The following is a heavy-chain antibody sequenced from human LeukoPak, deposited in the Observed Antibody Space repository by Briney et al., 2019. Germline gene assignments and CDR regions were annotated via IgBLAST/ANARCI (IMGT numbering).Heavy chain of an antibody. CDR1: GGSINTY. Sequence: SETLSLTCTVSGGSINTYWGWIRQPPGRGLEWIGHIYYSGSTKYSPSPKSRVTMSVDTSKNQFSLTLSSVTAADTAVYYCARAFVRGVSSYYFYMDVWGKGATVTISS. CDR2: IYYSGST. CDR3: ARAFVRGVSSYYFYMDV. D-gene: IGHD3-10*01. V-gene: IGHV4-59*01. J-gene: IGHJ6*03.